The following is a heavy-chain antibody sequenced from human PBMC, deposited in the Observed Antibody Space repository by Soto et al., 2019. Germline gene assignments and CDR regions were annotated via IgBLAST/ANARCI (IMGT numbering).Heavy chain of an antibody. CDR1: GFTFSNYA. V-gene: IGHV3-23*01. Sequence: VQLLESGGGLVQPGGSLRLSCAASGFTFSNYAMSWVRQAPGKGLEWVSGMSNSGSRTYYAASVKGRFIISRDNSKNTLYLQMNSLRPDDTAVYYCAKAYFDILTGYFGDYWGQGTLVSASS. CDR3: AKAYFDILTGYFGDY. CDR2: MSNSGSRT. J-gene: IGHJ4*02. D-gene: IGHD3-9*01.